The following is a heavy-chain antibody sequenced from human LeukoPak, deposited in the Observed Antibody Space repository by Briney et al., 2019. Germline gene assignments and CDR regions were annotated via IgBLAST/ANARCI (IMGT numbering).Heavy chain of an antibody. D-gene: IGHD2-15*01. J-gene: IGHJ4*02. CDR3: ARVSYCSGGSCSPYYFDY. V-gene: IGHV1-2*02. Sequence: ASVKVSCKASGYTFTGYYMHWVRQAPGQGLEWMGWINPNSGGTNYAQKFQGRVTKTRDTSISTAYMELSRLRSDDTAVYYCARVSYCSGGSCSPYYFDYWGQGTLVTVSS. CDR1: GYTFTGYY. CDR2: INPNSGGT.